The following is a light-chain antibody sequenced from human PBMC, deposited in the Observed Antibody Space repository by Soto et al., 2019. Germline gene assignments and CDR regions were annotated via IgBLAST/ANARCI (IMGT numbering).Light chain of an antibody. CDR2: GAS. J-gene: IGKJ1*01. CDR1: QSISRY. CDR3: QQYNSYST. Sequence: IVLTQSPGTLSLSPGERTTLSCSASQSISRYLAWYQQKPGQGPRLLIYGASSRATGVPDRFSGSGSGTEFTLTISRLQPDDFATYYCQQYNSYSTFGQGTKVDIK. V-gene: IGKV3-20*01.